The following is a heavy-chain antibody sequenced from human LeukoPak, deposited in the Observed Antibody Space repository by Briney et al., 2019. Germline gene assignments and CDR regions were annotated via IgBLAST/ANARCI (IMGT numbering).Heavy chain of an antibody. CDR2: MNPNSGNT. J-gene: IGHJ3*02. V-gene: IGHV1-8*01. CDR1: GYTFTSYD. D-gene: IGHD2-15*01. Sequence: RASVKVSFKASGYTFTSYDINWVRQATGQGLEWMGWMNPNSGNTGYAQKFQGRVTMTRNTSISTAYMELSSLRSEDTAVYYCANGGRYCSGGSCPSSAFDIWGQGTMVTVSS. CDR3: ANGGRYCSGGSCPSSAFDI.